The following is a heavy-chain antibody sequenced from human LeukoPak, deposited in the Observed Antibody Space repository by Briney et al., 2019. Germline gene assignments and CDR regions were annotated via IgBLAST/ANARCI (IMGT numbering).Heavy chain of an antibody. Sequence: GGSLRLSCAASGFTFSSYAMNWVRQAPGKGLEWLSYISRSSETILYANSVQGRVTISRDNAKNSLYLQMNSLRAEDTAVYYCAKFYSNYGFDYWGQGTLVTVSS. CDR3: AKFYSNYGFDY. CDR1: GFTFSSYA. CDR2: ISRSSETI. D-gene: IGHD4-11*01. V-gene: IGHV3-48*01. J-gene: IGHJ4*02.